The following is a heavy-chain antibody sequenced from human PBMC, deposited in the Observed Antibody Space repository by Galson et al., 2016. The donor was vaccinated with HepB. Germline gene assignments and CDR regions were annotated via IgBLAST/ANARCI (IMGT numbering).Heavy chain of an antibody. Sequence: SVKVSCKVSGNIVTELSIHWVRQAPGKGLEWMGVFDREAGEIIYAQNFKGRVTMTEDTSTDTAYMGLSSLSSEDTAVYYCATAWLQYYHYWGQGTLVTVSS. CDR2: FDREAGEI. CDR1: GNIVTELS. V-gene: IGHV1-24*01. J-gene: IGHJ1*01. CDR3: ATAWLQYYHY. D-gene: IGHD5-18*01.